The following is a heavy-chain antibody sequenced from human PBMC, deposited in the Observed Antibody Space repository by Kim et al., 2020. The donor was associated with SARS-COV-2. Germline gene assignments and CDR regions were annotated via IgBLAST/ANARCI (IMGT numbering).Heavy chain of an antibody. CDR3: ARGKYYYDSSGYSGEFDY. D-gene: IGHD3-22*01. CDR2: INHSGST. CDR1: GGSFSGYY. V-gene: IGHV4-34*01. J-gene: IGHJ4*02. Sequence: SETLSLTCAVYGGSFSGYYWSWIRQPPGKGLEWIGEINHSGSTNYNPSLKSRVTISVDTSKNQFSLKLSSVTAADTAVYYCARGKYYYDSSGYSGEFDYWGQGTLVTVSS.